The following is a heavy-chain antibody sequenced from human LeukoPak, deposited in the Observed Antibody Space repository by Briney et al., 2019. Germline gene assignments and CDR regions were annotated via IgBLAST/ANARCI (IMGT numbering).Heavy chain of an antibody. D-gene: IGHD6-13*01. CDR3: AALVAAAATNDYYYYYMDV. CDR1: GGTFSSYA. V-gene: IGHV1-69*01. Sequence: GSSVKVSCKASGGTFSSYAISWVRQAPGQGLEWMGGIIPIFGTANYAQKFQGRVTITADESTSTAYMELSSLRSEDTAVYYCAALVAAAATNDYYYYYMDVWGKGTTVTVSS. J-gene: IGHJ6*03. CDR2: IIPIFGTA.